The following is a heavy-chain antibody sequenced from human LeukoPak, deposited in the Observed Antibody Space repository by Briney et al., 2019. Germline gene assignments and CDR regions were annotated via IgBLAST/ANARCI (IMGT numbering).Heavy chain of an antibody. CDR2: ISWNSGSI. V-gene: IGHV3-9*01. D-gene: IGHD1-26*01. CDR1: GFTFDDYA. Sequence: GRSLRLSCAASGFTFDDYAMHWVRQAPGKGLEWVSGISWNSGSIGYADSVKGRFTFSRDNSKNTLYLQMNSLRAEDTAVYYCAKDAEVGATSGLFDNWGQGTLVTVSS. CDR3: AKDAEVGATSGLFDN. J-gene: IGHJ4*02.